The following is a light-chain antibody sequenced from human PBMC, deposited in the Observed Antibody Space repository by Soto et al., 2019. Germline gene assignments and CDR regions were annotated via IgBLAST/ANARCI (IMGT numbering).Light chain of an antibody. CDR1: QDINIY. CDR2: DAS. Sequence: DIQMTQNTSSQFTSVGVRVTLTSKETQDINIYLNWYQQKPGKAPNLLIYDASNLEIGVPSRFSGSGSGTHFTFSISSLLSGDVVTDDSLQYYMRAIAYVLGTRLEIK. V-gene: IGKV1-33*01. J-gene: IGKJ5*01. CDR3: LQYYMRAIA.